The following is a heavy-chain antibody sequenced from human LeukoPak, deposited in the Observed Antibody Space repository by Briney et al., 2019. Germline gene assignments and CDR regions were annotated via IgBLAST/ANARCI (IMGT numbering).Heavy chain of an antibody. CDR1: GYTFTGYY. CDR2: INPSGSST. D-gene: IGHD5-18*01. V-gene: IGHV1-46*01. Sequence: ASVKVSCKASGYTFTGYYMHWVRQAPGQGLEWMGIINPSGSSTNYAQKFQGRVTMTRDMSTSTVYMELSSLRSEDTAMYYCARALPHRRLMDTTMEQHWFDPWGQGTLVTVSS. CDR3: ARALPHRRLMDTTMEQHWFDP. J-gene: IGHJ5*02.